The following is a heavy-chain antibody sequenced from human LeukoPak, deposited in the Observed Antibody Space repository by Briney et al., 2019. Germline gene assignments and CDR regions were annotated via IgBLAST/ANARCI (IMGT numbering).Heavy chain of an antibody. CDR1: GFTFSSYG. CDR2: IRYDGSNK. V-gene: IGHV3-30*02. J-gene: IGHJ4*02. CDR3: ARDPYDSSGGDRFDY. D-gene: IGHD3-22*01. Sequence: GSLRLSCAASGFTFSSYGMHWVRQAPGKGLEWVAFIRYDGSNKYYADSVKGRFTISRDNSKNTLYLQMNSLRAEDTAVYYCARDPYDSSGGDRFDYWGQGTLVTVSS.